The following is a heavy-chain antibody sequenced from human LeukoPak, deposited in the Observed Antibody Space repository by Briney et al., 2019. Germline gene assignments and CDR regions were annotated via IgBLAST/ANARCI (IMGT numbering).Heavy chain of an antibody. V-gene: IGHV3-21*01. CDR3: ARDEETVAGLNGFDL. D-gene: IGHD6-19*01. J-gene: IGHJ4*02. Sequence: GGSLRLSCAASEFAFSSYSMNWFRQAPGKGLEWVASITSGSKYIFYADSVRGRFTISGDNAENSLFLHMKSLRADDTAVYYCARDEETVAGLNGFDLWGQGTLVTVSS. CDR2: ITSGSKYI. CDR1: EFAFSSYS.